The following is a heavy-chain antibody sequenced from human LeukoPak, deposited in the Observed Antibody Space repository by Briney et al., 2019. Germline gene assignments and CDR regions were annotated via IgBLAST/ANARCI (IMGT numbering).Heavy chain of an antibody. CDR1: GFTFSSFG. D-gene: IGHD2-8*02. CDR3: ARDLTERKYYIAF. CDR2: IGYSGSDI. Sequence: PGGSLRLSCAASGFTFSSFGMHWVRQAPGEGLEWVGYIGYSGSDIYYADSVKGRFTISRDNSKNTVHLQLSSLRAADTALYSCARDLTERKYYIAFWGQGTLVSVSS. V-gene: IGHV3-30*02. J-gene: IGHJ4*02.